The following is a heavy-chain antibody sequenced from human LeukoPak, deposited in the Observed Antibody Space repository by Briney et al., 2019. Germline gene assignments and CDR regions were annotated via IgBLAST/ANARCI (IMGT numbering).Heavy chain of an antibody. CDR2: ISSSSSYI. Sequence: GGTLRLSCAASGFSFRSHGMNWVRQAPGKGLEWVSSISSSSSYIYYADSVKGRFTISRDNAKNSLYLQMNSLRAEDTAVYYCARRGSAAAGGFDYWGQGTLVTVSS. CDR1: GFSFRSHG. J-gene: IGHJ4*02. V-gene: IGHV3-21*01. CDR3: ARRGSAAAGGFDY. D-gene: IGHD6-13*01.